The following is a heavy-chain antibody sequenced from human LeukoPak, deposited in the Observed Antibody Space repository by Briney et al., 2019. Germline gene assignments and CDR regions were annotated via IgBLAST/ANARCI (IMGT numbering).Heavy chain of an antibody. J-gene: IGHJ6*03. CDR3: AKDGPGQYYDFWSGYYTRYYYYYYMDV. CDR1: GYTFTSYG. Sequence: ASVKVSCKASGYTFTSYGISWVRQAPGQGLEWMGWISAYNGNTNYAQKLQGRVTMTTDTSTSTAYMELRSLRSDDTAVYYCAKDGPGQYYDFWSGYYTRYYYYYYMDVWGKGTTVTVSS. D-gene: IGHD3-3*01. CDR2: ISAYNGNT. V-gene: IGHV1-18*01.